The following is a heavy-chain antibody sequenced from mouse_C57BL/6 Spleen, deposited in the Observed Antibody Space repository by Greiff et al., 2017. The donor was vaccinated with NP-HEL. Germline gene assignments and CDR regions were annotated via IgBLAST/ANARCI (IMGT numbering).Heavy chain of an antibody. J-gene: IGHJ4*01. V-gene: IGHV1-61*01. CDR3: ARRREKYYAMDY. CDR2: IYPSDSET. Sequence: QVQLKQPGAELVRPGSSVKLSCKASGYTFTSYWMDWVKQRPGQGLEWIGNIYPSDSETHYNQKFKDKATLTVDKSSSTAYMQLSSLTSEDSAVYYCARRREKYYAMDYWGQGTSVTVSS. CDR1: GYTFTSYW.